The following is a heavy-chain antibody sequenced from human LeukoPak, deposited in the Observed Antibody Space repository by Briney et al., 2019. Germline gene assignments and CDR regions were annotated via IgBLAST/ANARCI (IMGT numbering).Heavy chain of an antibody. V-gene: IGHV3-7*01. CDR1: GFTFSNYW. D-gene: IGHD3-22*01. CDR3: ARDKGYFYYDSSGYAGPFDY. J-gene: IGHJ4*02. Sequence: PGGSLRLSCAASGFTFSNYWMSWVRQAPGKGLEWVANIKQDGSEKYYVDSVKGRFTISRDNAKNSLYLQMNSLGAEDTALYYCARDKGYFYYDSSGYAGPFDYWGQGSLVTVSS. CDR2: IKQDGSEK.